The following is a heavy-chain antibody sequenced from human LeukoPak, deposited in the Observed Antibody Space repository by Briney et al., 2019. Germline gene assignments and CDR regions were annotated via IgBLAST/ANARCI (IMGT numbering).Heavy chain of an antibody. D-gene: IGHD2-2*01. J-gene: IGHJ6*03. CDR2: IRYDGSNK. CDR1: GFTFSSYG. Sequence: SGGSLRLSCAASGFTFSSYGMHWVRQAPGKGLEWVAFIRYDGSNKYYADSVKGRFTISRDNSKNTLYLQMNSLRAEDTAVYYCAKRKTGYCSSTSCSYTYYYYYYMDVWGKGTTVTISS. V-gene: IGHV3-30*02. CDR3: AKRKTGYCSSTSCSYTYYYYYYMDV.